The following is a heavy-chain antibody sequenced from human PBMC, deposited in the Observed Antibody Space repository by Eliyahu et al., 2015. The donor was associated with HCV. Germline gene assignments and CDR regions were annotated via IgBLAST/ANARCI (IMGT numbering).Heavy chain of an antibody. D-gene: IGHD2-8*02. CDR2: INHRGST. CDR3: ARGLGYCTGGVCRGYYYGMDV. CDR1: GGSFSGYY. V-gene: IGHV4-34*01. J-gene: IGHJ6*02. Sequence: QVQLQQWGAGLLKPSETLSLTCAVYGGSFSGYYWSWIRQPPGKGLEWIGEINHRGSTNYNPSLKSRVTISVDTSKNQFSLKLSSVTAADTAVYYCARGLGYCTGGVCRGYYYGMDVWGQGTTVTVSS.